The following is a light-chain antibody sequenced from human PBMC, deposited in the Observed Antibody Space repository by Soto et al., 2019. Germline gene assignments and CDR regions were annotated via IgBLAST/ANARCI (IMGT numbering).Light chain of an antibody. V-gene: IGLV2-8*01. CDR2: EVT. Sequence: QSVLAQPPSASGSPGQSVTISCTGTSSDVGGYNYVSWYQQHPGKAPKLMISEVTKRPSGVPDRFSGSKSGNTASLTVSGLQAEDEAEYYCSSYAGSNNFVXGTGTKVTVL. CDR3: SSYAGSNNFV. CDR1: SSDVGGYNY. J-gene: IGLJ1*01.